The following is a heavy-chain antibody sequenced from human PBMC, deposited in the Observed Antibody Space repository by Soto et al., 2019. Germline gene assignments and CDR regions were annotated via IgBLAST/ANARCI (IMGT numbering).Heavy chain of an antibody. Sequence: RRLSCAASGLTCGSYGMTWVRQAPWKGLECVSGITAATGTTYYADSVKGRFTISRDLSTNTLFLQMNCLRAADSAVYYCAKAKGRSNFYYSGLDVWGQGTTVTVSS. J-gene: IGHJ6*02. CDR3: AKAKGRSNFYYSGLDV. CDR2: ITAATGTT. V-gene: IGHV3-23*01. D-gene: IGHD1-26*01. CDR1: GLTCGSYG.